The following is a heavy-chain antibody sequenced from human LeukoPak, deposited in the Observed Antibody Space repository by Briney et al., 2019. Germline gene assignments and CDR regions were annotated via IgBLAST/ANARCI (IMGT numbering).Heavy chain of an antibody. J-gene: IGHJ4*02. V-gene: IGHV3-7*01. CDR3: AALDNGRDY. CDR2: INEDGRHK. Sequence: GGSLRLSCAASGFTFSSYAMHWVRQAPGKGLEWVANINEDGRHKNYLDSVKGRFTISRDNTKNSVYLQMNSLRAEDTAVYYCAALDNGRDYWGQGTLVTVSS. D-gene: IGHD1-14*01. CDR1: GFTFSSYA.